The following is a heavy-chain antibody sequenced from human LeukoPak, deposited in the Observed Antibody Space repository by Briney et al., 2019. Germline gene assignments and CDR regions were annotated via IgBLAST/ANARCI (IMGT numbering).Heavy chain of an antibody. D-gene: IGHD3-16*01. CDR3: ARDLRFINPSMTRGSEH. Sequence: GGSLRLSCAASGFTFSSYGMHWVRQAPGKGLEWLAVISSDGRNKYFGDTVKGRFTISRDNSKNTVYLQMNSLRPEDTAVYHYARDLRFINPSMTRGSEHWGQGTLVTVSS. J-gene: IGHJ4*02. V-gene: IGHV3-30*03. CDR2: ISSDGRNK. CDR1: GFTFSSYG.